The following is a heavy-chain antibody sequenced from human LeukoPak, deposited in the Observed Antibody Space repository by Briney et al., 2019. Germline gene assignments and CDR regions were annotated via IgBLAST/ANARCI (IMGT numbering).Heavy chain of an antibody. Sequence: PSETLSLTCTVSGGSISSYYWSWIRQPPGKGLEWIGYIYYSGSTNYNPSLKSRVTISVDTSKNQFSLKLSSVTAADTAVYYCARHIVVVTAKSAFDIWGQGTMVTVSS. D-gene: IGHD2-21*02. CDR3: ARHIVVVTAKSAFDI. J-gene: IGHJ3*02. CDR1: GGSISSYY. V-gene: IGHV4-59*08. CDR2: IYYSGST.